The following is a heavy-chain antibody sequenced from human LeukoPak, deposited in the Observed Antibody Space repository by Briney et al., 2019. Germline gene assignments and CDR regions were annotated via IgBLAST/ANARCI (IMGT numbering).Heavy chain of an antibody. CDR2: ISWNSGSI. D-gene: IGHD3-3*01. CDR1: GFTFDGYA. CDR3: ARDSIFGVVIPHPDYYYGMDV. Sequence: QPGGSLRLSCAASGFTFDGYAMHWVRQAPGKGLEWVSGISWNSGSIGYADSVKGRFTISRDNAKNSLYLQMNSLRAEDTAVYYCARDSIFGVVIPHPDYYYGMDVWGQGTTVTVSS. J-gene: IGHJ6*02. V-gene: IGHV3-9*01.